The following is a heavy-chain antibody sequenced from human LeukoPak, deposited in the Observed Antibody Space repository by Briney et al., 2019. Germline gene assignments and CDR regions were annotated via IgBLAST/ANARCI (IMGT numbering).Heavy chain of an antibody. J-gene: IGHJ5*02. Sequence: GGSLRLSCAASGFTFSSYSMNWVRQAPGKGLEWVSSISSSSSYIYYADSVKGRFTISRDNAKNSLYLQMNSLRAEDTAVYYCARLWFGELSLPWGQGTLVTVSS. V-gene: IGHV3-21*01. D-gene: IGHD3-10*01. CDR3: ARLWFGELSLP. CDR2: ISSSSSYI. CDR1: GFTFSSYS.